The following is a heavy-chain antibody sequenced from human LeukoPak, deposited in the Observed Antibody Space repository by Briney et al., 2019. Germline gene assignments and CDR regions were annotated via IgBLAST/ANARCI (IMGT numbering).Heavy chain of an antibody. V-gene: IGHV3-30-3*01. J-gene: IGHJ4*02. D-gene: IGHD2-21*02. CDR1: GFTFSNYA. Sequence: GGSLRLSCEASGFTFSNYAIHWVRQAPGKGLEWVALISCDGSNKYYADSVKGRFTISRDNSKNTLYLQMNSLRTEDTAVFYCARAAYCGGGCYYYFDYWGQGTLVTVSS. CDR3: ARAAYCGGGCYYYFDY. CDR2: ISCDGSNK.